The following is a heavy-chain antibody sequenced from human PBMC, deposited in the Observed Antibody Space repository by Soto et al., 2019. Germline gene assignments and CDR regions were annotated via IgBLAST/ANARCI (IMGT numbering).Heavy chain of an antibody. D-gene: IGHD3-22*01. CDR3: ARAERSYYYDTSGYYNWLDD. J-gene: IGHJ5*02. V-gene: IGHV1-69*01. Sequence: SVKVSCKASVCTFSSYASSWVRQAPGQGLEWMGGIIPIFGTANYAQKFQGRVTITADESTSTAYMELSSLRSEDTAVYYCARAERSYYYDTSGYYNWLDDWGQGTMVTVSS. CDR2: IIPIFGTA. CDR1: VCTFSSYA.